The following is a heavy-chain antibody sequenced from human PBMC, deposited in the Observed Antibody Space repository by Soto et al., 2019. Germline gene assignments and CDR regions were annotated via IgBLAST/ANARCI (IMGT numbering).Heavy chain of an antibody. D-gene: IGHD3-9*01. CDR3: ARTLTEGYYYYGMDV. CDR1: GGSISSYY. V-gene: IGHV4-59*01. J-gene: IGHJ6*02. CDR2: IYYSGST. Sequence: QVQLQESGPGLVKPSETLSLTCTVSGGSISSYYWSWIRQPPGKGLEWIGYIYYSGSTNYNPSLKSRVTISVDTSKNQFSLKLSSVNAADTAVYYCARTLTEGYYYYGMDVWGQGTTVTVSS.